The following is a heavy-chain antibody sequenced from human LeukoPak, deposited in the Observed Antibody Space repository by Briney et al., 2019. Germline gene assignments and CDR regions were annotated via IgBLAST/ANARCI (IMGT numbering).Heavy chain of an antibody. Sequence: KPSETLSLTCTVSGGSTSSSNYYWGWIRQPPGKGLEWIGGIHYSGNTYYNPSLKSRVTISVDTSKNQFSLKLSSVTAADTAVYYCARLGAGPTYYDFWGGYSSFYFDYWGQGTLVTVSS. D-gene: IGHD3-3*01. CDR2: IHYSGNT. V-gene: IGHV4-39*01. J-gene: IGHJ4*02. CDR1: GGSTSSSNYY. CDR3: ARLGAGPTYYDFWGGYSSFYFDY.